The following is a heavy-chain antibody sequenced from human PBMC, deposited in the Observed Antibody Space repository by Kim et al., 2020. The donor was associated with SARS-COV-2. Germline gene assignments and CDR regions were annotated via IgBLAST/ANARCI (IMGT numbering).Heavy chain of an antibody. Sequence: SETLSLTCAVYGGSFSGYYWSWIRQPPGKGLEWIGEINHSGSTNYNPSLKSRVTISVDTSKNQFSLKLSSVTAADTAVYYCARGVYQLLFCQYYYYGMDVWGQGTTVTVSS. CDR1: GGSFSGYY. D-gene: IGHD2-2*01. J-gene: IGHJ6*02. CDR3: ARGVYQLLFCQYYYYGMDV. CDR2: INHSGST. V-gene: IGHV4-34*01.